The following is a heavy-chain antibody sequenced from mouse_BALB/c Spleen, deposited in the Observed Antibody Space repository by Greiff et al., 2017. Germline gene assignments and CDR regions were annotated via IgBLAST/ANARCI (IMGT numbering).Heavy chain of an antibody. V-gene: IGHV1-87*01. Sequence: QVQLQQSGAELARPGASVKLSCKASGYTFTSYWMQWVKQRPGQGLEWIGAIYPGDGDTRYTQKFKGKATLTADKSSSTAYMQLSSLASEDSAVYYCARGGAYWGQGTLVTVSA. CDR2: IYPGDGDT. CDR1: GYTFTSYW. CDR3: ARGGAY. J-gene: IGHJ3*01.